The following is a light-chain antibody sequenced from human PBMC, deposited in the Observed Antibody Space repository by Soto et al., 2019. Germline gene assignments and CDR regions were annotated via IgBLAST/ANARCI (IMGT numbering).Light chain of an antibody. CDR2: DAS. J-gene: IGKJ4*01. V-gene: IGKV1-12*02. Sequence: DIQMTQSPSTLSGSVGDRVTITCRASQTISSWLAWYQQKPGKAPKLLIYDASSLQSGVPSRFSGSGSGTDFTLTISSLQPEDFATYYCQQANSFPSFGGGTKVDIK. CDR1: QTISSW. CDR3: QQANSFPS.